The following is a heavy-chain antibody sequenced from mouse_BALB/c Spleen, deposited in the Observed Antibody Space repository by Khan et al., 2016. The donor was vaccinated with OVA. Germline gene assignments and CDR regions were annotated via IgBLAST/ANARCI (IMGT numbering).Heavy chain of an antibody. CDR3: ARSLVDYHAMDY. D-gene: IGHD2-2*01. CDR1: GFTFSTYA. Sequence: EVELVESGGGLVKPGGSLKLSCSASGFTFSTYAMSWVRQTTEKRLECVATISTGGHYTFYPDSVKGRFTISRDNAKNTLYLQMSSLRSEDTAMYYCARSLVDYHAMDYWGQGTSVTVSS. CDR2: ISTGGHYT. V-gene: IGHV5-9-3*01. J-gene: IGHJ4*01.